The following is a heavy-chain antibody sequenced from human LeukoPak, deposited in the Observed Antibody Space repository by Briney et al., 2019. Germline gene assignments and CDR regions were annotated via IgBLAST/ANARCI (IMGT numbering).Heavy chain of an antibody. CDR2: IYYSGTT. Sequence: SPTLSLTCTVSGGSVSSGGYCSSWLRHHAGKGLGWIMYIYYSGTTYYHPSLKSPLSISIDTPNTQFSLKLLSVTAADTAVYYCARDSGRRGGNSYWYFDLWGRGALVTVS. CDR3: ARDSGRRGGNSYWYFDL. V-gene: IGHV4-31*01. J-gene: IGHJ2*01. D-gene: IGHD4-23*01. CDR1: GGSVSSGGYC.